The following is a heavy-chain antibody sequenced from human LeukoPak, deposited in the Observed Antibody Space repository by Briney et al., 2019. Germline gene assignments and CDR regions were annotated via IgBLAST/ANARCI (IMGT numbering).Heavy chain of an antibody. CDR1: GYTFTSYG. V-gene: IGHV1-18*01. D-gene: IGHD4-23*01. J-gene: IGHJ4*02. CDR2: ISAYNGNT. Sequence: GASVKVSCKASGYTFTSYGISWVRQAPGQGLEWMGWISAYNGNTNYAQKLQGRVTMTTDTSTSTAYMELRSLRSDDTAVYYCARDPGNDYGGNRHDFDYWGQGALVTVSS. CDR3: ARDPGNDYGGNRHDFDY.